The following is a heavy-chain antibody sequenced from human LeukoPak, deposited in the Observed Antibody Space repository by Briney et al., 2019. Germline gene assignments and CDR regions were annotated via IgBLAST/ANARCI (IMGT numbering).Heavy chain of an antibody. J-gene: IGHJ4*02. CDR3: ARGPPTGPYDHGSYYSLDY. CDR1: GGSFNAYA. CDR2: IIPIFGTA. Sequence: SVKVSCKASGGSFNAYAISWVRQAPGQGLEWMGGIIPIFGTANYAQKFQGRVTITTDESTSTAYMELSSLRSEDTAVYYCARGPPTGPYDHGSYYSLDYWGQGTLVTVSS. V-gene: IGHV1-69*05. D-gene: IGHD1-26*01.